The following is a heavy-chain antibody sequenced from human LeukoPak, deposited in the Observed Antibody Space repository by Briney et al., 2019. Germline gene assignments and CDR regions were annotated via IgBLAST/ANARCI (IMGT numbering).Heavy chain of an antibody. CDR3: AKQSYARSLGE. Sequence: PGGSLRLSCAASGFAFSSNVMNWVRQAPGKGLEWVSSTTGDSSYTYYADSVKDRFTISRDNSKNTLYLQMSSLRVEDTAVYYCAKQSYARSLGEGGPGTLVSVSS. CDR2: TTGDSSYT. D-gene: IGHD2-8*01. CDR1: GFAFSSNV. V-gene: IGHV3-23*01. J-gene: IGHJ4*02.